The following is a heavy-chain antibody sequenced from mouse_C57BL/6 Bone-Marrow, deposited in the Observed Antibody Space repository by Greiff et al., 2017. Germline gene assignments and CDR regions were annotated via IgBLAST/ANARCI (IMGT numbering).Heavy chain of an antibody. CDR2: IHPNSGST. CDR3: ARYGYPLAMDY. V-gene: IGHV1-64*01. Sequence: QVQLQQPGAELVKPGASVKLSCKASCYTFTSYWMHWVKQRPGQGLEWIGMIHPNSGSTNYNEKFKSKATLTVDKSSSTAYMQLSSLTSEDSAVYYCARYGYPLAMDYWGQGTSVTVSS. D-gene: IGHD2-2*01. CDR1: CYTFTSYW. J-gene: IGHJ4*01.